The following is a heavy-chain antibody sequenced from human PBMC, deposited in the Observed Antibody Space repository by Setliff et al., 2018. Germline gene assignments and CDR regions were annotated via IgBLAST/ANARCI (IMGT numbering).Heavy chain of an antibody. D-gene: IGHD4-17*01. J-gene: IGHJ3*02. CDR3: AGVYGENDLPDI. Sequence: SETLSLTCTASGGSISSTSYYWAWIRQPPGKGLEWTGYIYYRGSTFIYPSLRSRVTISADTSKHPFALKLTSVTAADTAMYYCAGVYGENDLPDIWGQGTMVTVSS. CDR1: GGSISSTSYY. V-gene: IGHV4-39*06. CDR2: IYYRGST.